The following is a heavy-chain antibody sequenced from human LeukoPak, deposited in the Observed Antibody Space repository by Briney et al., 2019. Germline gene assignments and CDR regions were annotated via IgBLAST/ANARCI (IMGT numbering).Heavy chain of an antibody. CDR3: ARGRDGYPFDY. D-gene: IGHD5-24*01. V-gene: IGHV4-39*07. J-gene: IGHJ4*02. CDR1: GGSISSSSYY. CDR2: IYYSGST. Sequence: SETLSLTCTVSGGSISSSSYYWGWIRQPPGKGLEWIGSIYYSGSTYYNPSLKSRVTISVDTSKNQFSLKLSSVTAADTAVYYCARGRDGYPFDYWGQGTPVTVSS.